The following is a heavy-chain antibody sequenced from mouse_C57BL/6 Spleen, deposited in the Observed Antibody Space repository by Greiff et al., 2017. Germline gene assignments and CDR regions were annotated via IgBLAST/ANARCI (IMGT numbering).Heavy chain of an antibody. J-gene: IGHJ4*01. CDR3: AREGSSGYDYAMDY. CDR1: GYSITSGYY. CDR2: ISYDGSN. V-gene: IGHV3-6*01. Sequence: ESGPGLVKPSQSLSLTCSVTGYSITSGYYWNWIRQFPGNKLEWMGYISYDGSNNYNPSLKNRISITRDTSKNQFFLKLNSVTTEDTATYDCAREGSSGYDYAMDYWGQGTSVTVSS. D-gene: IGHD3-2*02.